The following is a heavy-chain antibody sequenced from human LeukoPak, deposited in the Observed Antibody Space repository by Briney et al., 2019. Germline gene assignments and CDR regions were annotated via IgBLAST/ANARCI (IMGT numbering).Heavy chain of an antibody. D-gene: IGHD4-17*01. CDR2: INAGNGNT. V-gene: IGHV1-3*01. J-gene: IGHJ4*02. CDR1: GYTFTSYA. CDR3: ARARYYGDYFFNY. Sequence: ASVKVSCKDSGYTFTSYAMHWVRQAPGQRLEWMGWINAGNGNTKYSQKFQGRVTITRDTSASTAYMELSSLRSEDTAVYYCARARYYGDYFFNYWGQGTLVTVSS.